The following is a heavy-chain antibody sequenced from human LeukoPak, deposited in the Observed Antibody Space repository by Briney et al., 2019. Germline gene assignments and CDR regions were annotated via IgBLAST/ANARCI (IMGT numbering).Heavy chain of an antibody. CDR3: ARERFGGSTFLDY. J-gene: IGHJ4*02. D-gene: IGHD3-10*01. V-gene: IGHV4-4*07. CDR1: GGSISGYF. Sequence: SETLSLTCAVSGGSISGYFWTWIRQPAGEGLEWIGRIYSSGRTNYNPSLKSRVTMSVDTSKNQFSLKLNSVTAADTAVYFCARERFGGSTFLDYWGQGTLVTVSS. CDR2: IYSSGRT.